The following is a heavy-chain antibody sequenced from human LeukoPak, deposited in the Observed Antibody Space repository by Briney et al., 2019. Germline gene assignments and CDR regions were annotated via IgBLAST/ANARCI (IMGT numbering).Heavy chain of an antibody. D-gene: IGHD4-23*01. Sequence: PSETLSLTCTVSDGSISNYYWTWIRQPAGKGLEWIGRIYTSGSTNYNPSLKSRVTISGDTSKNQFSLKLSSVTAADTAVYYCARGSDYGGNSRWFDPWGQGTLVTVSS. CDR2: IYTSGST. J-gene: IGHJ5*02. CDR3: ARGSDYGGNSRWFDP. CDR1: DGSISNYY. V-gene: IGHV4-4*07.